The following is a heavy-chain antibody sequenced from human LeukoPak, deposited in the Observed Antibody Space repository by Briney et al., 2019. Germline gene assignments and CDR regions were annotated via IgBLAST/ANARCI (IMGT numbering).Heavy chain of an antibody. CDR3: ERDFWGDYRVAYFDY. Sequence: GGSLRLSCAPSGFTFSNYWMSWVRRAPEERLECVSNIKQDGSQTYYVHSVRGRFTISRDNAKNSLYLQINSLRADNTPVYYCERDFWGDYRVAYFDYWGQGTLVTVSS. CDR2: IKQDGSQT. CDR1: GFTFSNYW. J-gene: IGHJ4*02. V-gene: IGHV3-7*01. D-gene: IGHD3-3*01.